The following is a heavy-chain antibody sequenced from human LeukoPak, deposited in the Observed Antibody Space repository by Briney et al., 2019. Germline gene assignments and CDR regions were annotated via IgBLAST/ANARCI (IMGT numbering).Heavy chain of an antibody. CDR2: IIPIFGTA. Sequence: SVKVSCKASGGTFSSYAISWVRQAPGQGFEWMGGIIPIFGTANYAQKFQGRVTITADESTSTAYMELSSLRSEDTAVYYCASAVDTAMVEGDYYYMDVWGKGTTVTVSS. J-gene: IGHJ6*03. D-gene: IGHD5-18*01. CDR1: GGTFSSYA. V-gene: IGHV1-69*01. CDR3: ASAVDTAMVEGDYYYMDV.